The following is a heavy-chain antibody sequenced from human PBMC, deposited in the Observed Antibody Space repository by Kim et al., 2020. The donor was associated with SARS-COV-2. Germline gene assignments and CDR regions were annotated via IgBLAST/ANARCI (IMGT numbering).Heavy chain of an antibody. J-gene: IGHJ4*02. D-gene: IGHD4-17*01. CDR3: AKGGDTVTTIDY. Sequence: YADSGKGRFTISRDNSKNTLYLQMNSLRAEDTAVYYCAKGGDTVTTIDYWGQGTLVTVSS. V-gene: IGHV3-33*06.